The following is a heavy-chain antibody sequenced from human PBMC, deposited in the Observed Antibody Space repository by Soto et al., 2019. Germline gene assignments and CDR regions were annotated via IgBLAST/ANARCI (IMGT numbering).Heavy chain of an antibody. Sequence: GGSLRLSCAASGFTFSNAWMNWVRQAPVKGLEWVGRIKSKSDGGTTDYAAPVKGRFTISRDDSKNTLYLQMNSLKIEDTAVYYCIKESNHRGKYYDFWGGPNWFDPWGQGTLVTVSS. V-gene: IGHV3-15*07. CDR2: IKSKSDGGTT. CDR1: GFTFSNAW. D-gene: IGHD3-3*01. J-gene: IGHJ5*02. CDR3: IKESNHRGKYYDFWGGPNWFDP.